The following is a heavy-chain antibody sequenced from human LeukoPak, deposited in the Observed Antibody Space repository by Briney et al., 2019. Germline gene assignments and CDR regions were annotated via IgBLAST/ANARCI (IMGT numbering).Heavy chain of an antibody. CDR2: IGGSGGST. D-gene: IGHD6-25*01. CDR3: AKVETAAAATLRGFDY. Sequence: GGSLRLSCAASGFTFSSYWMSWVRQAPGKGLEWVSSIGGSGGSTYYADSVEGRFTISRDNTKNTLYLQMNSLRAEDTAVYYCAKVETAAAATLRGFDYWGQGTLVTVSS. J-gene: IGHJ4*02. V-gene: IGHV3-23*01. CDR1: GFTFSSYW.